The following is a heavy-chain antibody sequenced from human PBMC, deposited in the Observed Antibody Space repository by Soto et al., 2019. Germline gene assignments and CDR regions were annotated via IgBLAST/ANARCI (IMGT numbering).Heavy chain of an antibody. CDR2: IYYSGST. CDR3: ARHPYGDYFETPLFDP. Sequence: SETLSLTCTVSGGSISSYYWSWIRQPPGKGLEWIGYIYYSGSTNYNPSLKSRVTISVDTSKNQFSLKLSSVTAADTAVYYCARHPYGDYFETPLFDPWGQGTLVTVSS. CDR1: GGSISSYY. D-gene: IGHD4-17*01. V-gene: IGHV4-59*08. J-gene: IGHJ5*02.